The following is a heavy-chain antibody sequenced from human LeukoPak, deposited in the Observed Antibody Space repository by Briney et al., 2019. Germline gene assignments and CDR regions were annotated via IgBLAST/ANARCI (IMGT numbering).Heavy chain of an antibody. J-gene: IGHJ4*02. Sequence: ASVKVSCKASGYTFTSYDINWVRQATGQGLEWMGWMNPNSGNTGYAQKFQGRVTMTRNTSISTAYMELSSLRSEDTAVYYCARGRRTYYDFWSGYYDDYWGQGTLVTVSS. V-gene: IGHV1-8*01. CDR2: MNPNSGNT. D-gene: IGHD3-3*01. CDR3: ARGRRTYYDFWSGYYDDY. CDR1: GYTFTSYD.